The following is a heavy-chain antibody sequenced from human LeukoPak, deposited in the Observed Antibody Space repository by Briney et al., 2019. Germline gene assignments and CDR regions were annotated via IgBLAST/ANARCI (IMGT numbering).Heavy chain of an antibody. Sequence: PSETLSPTCTVSGGSISSNSYYWGWIRQPPGKGLEWIGSIYYSGSAYNNPSLKSRVTRSVDTSKNQFSLQLSSVTAADTAVYYCVRVNILLTRTRWFDPWGQGTLVTVSS. J-gene: IGHJ5*02. CDR2: IYYSGSA. V-gene: IGHV4-39*01. CDR1: GGSISSNSYY. D-gene: IGHD1-1*01. CDR3: VRVNILLTRTRWFDP.